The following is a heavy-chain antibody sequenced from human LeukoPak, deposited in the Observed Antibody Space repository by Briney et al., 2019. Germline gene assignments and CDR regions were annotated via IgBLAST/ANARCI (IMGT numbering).Heavy chain of an antibody. CDR1: GFSLDDYS. D-gene: IGHD2-15*01. CDR3: AKARYCSGGSCLAPFDY. CDR2: IFGDGGST. Sequence: WGALRLSCAASGFSLDDYSMHWGRQAPGEGVEWVSLIFGDGGSTYYADSVKGRFTISRDNSKNSLYLQMNSLRTEDTALYYCAKARYCSGGSCLAPFDYWGQGTLVTVSS. V-gene: IGHV3-43*02. J-gene: IGHJ4*02.